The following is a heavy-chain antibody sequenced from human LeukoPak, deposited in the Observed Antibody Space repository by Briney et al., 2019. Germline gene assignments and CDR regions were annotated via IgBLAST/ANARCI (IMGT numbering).Heavy chain of an antibody. V-gene: IGHV4-39*01. CDR2: VSYSGNT. CDR1: ACSLNSSRYY. J-gene: IGHJ4*02. Sequence: SETLSLTCTVSACSLNSSRYYWRWIRQSPGKGLEWIGCVSYSGNTYYKSSLKSRVTVSVDASMTQLSLNMSSVTASDTAVYYCGKYGGHFSGNSQFDFWGQGTLVTVSS. D-gene: IGHD2-15*01. CDR3: GKYGGHFSGNSQFDF.